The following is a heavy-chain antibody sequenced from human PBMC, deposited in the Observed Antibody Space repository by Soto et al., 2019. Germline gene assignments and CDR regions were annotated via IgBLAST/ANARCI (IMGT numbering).Heavy chain of an antibody. D-gene: IGHD3-3*01. CDR2: INDDGSRT. CDR3: VRDHHDYDFWSGNPRGYFDL. Sequence: EVQLVESGGGLVQPGGPLRLSCAASGFTLSNFWMHWVRQVPGKGLVWVSRINDDGSRTKYADSVEGRLTISRDNAKNTMYLQMDSLRVDDTTVYYCVRDHHDYDFWSGNPRGYFDLWGRGTLVTVSS. CDR1: GFTLSNFW. V-gene: IGHV3-74*01. J-gene: IGHJ2*01.